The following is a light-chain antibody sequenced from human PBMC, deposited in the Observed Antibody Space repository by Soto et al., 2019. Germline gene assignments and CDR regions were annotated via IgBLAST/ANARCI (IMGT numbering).Light chain of an antibody. CDR3: MQSTQLPST. CDR2: EVS. Sequence: DVVMTQTPLSMSVAPGQPASISCKSSQSLLHITGETFLFWYLQKPGQSPQLLIYEVSTRVCGVPDRFSGSGSGTDFTPEISRVETDDVGIYYRMQSTQLPSTFGQGTRLGIE. CDR1: QSLLHITGETF. J-gene: IGKJ5*01. V-gene: IGKV2D-29*02.